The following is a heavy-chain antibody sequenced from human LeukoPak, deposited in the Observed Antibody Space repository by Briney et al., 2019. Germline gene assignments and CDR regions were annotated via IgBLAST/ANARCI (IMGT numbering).Heavy chain of an antibody. V-gene: IGHV1-69*05. CDR2: IIPIFGTA. Sequence: SVKVSCKASGGTFSSYAISWVRQAPGQGLEWMGRIIPIFGTANYAQKFQDRVTITTDESTSTAYMELSSLRSEDTAVYYCARQVSQPTQAYYYYYMDVWGKGTTVTVSS. CDR3: ARQVSQPTQAYYYYYMDV. CDR1: GGTFSSYA. J-gene: IGHJ6*03. D-gene: IGHD2-2*01.